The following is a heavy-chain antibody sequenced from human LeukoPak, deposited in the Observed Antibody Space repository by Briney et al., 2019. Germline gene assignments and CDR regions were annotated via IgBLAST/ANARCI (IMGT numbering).Heavy chain of an antibody. J-gene: IGHJ4*02. CDR2: INPSGGST. CDR3: ASHPYYDSSGTNAGY. D-gene: IGHD3-22*01. CDR1: GYTFTSYY. Sequence: SVKVSCKPSGYTFTSYYMHWVRQAPGQGLEWMGIINPSGGSTSYAQKFQGRVTITTDESTSTAYMELSSLRSEDTAVYYCASHPYYDSSGTNAGYWGQGTLVTVSS. V-gene: IGHV1-46*01.